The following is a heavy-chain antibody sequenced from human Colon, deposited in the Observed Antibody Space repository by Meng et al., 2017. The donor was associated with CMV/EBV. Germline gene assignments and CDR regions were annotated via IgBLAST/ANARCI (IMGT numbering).Heavy chain of an antibody. CDR2: ISISNSYI. D-gene: IGHD3-10*01. V-gene: IGHV3-21*01. CDR1: GFNLNTYS. CDR3: ARGGSRSYFFDN. Sequence: GSLRLSCAASGFNLNTYSMNWLRQAPGRGLEWVASISISNSYIYYADSVKGRFTISRDNAKNSSSLHMNSLRAEDTAIYYCARGGSRSYFFDNWGQGTLVTVSS. J-gene: IGHJ4*02.